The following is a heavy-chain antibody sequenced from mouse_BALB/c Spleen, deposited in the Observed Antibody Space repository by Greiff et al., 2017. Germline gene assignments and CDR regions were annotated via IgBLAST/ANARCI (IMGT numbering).Heavy chain of an antibody. CDR1: GFTITDYY. CDR2: IVPENGDT. J-gene: IGHJ4*01. CDR3: DAVSKASMDY. Sequence: EVQLQQSGAGLVRSGASVKLSCTASGFTITDYYMRCLKQKPAQSLVWSGWIVPENGDTDYDPKFQSKVTMTADTSSNTAYLQLSSLTSEDTAVYYCDAVSKASMDYWGQGTSVTVS. D-gene: IGHD1-3*01. V-gene: IGHV14-4*02.